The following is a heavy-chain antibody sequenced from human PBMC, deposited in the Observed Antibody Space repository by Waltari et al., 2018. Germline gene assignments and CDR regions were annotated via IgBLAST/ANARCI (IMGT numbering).Heavy chain of an antibody. CDR1: GFTVSSNY. CDR2: IYSGGST. J-gene: IGHJ6*02. Sequence: EVQLVESGGGLIQPGGSLRLSCAASGFTVSSNYMSWVRQAPGKGLEWVSVIYSGGSTCYTDAVKGLFTISRDNAKNTLYLQMSSLIAEDTAVYYCAREGLGAARPDYYYYGMDVWGQGTTVTVSS. V-gene: IGHV3-53*01. CDR3: AREGLGAARPDYYYYGMDV. D-gene: IGHD6-6*01.